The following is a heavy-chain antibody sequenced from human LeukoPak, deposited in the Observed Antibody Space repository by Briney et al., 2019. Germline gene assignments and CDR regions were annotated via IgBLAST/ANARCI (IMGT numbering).Heavy chain of an antibody. V-gene: IGHV3-7*04. D-gene: IGHD3-22*01. J-gene: IGHJ6*03. CDR1: GFTFSSYW. CDR2: IKQDGSEK. Sequence: PGGSLRLSCAASGFTFSSYWMTWVRQAPGKGLEWVANIKQDGSEKYYVDSVKGRFTISRDNAKNSLYLQMNSLRAEDTAVYYCARGRSALIGSYYYYYMDVWGKGTMDTVSS. CDR3: ARGRSALIGSYYYYYMDV.